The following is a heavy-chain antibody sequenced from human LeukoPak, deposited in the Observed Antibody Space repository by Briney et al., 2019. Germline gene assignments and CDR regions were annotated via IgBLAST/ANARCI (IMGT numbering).Heavy chain of an antibody. D-gene: IGHD3-22*01. J-gene: IGHJ4*02. CDR2: INHSGST. CDR3: ARDEDSSGYSD. CDR1: GGSFSGYY. V-gene: IGHV4-34*01. Sequence: SETLSLTCAVYGGSFSGYYWSWIRQPPGKRLEWIGEINHSGSTYYNPSLKSRVTISVDRSKNQFSLKLSSVTAADTAVYYCARDEDSSGYSDWGQGTLVTVSS.